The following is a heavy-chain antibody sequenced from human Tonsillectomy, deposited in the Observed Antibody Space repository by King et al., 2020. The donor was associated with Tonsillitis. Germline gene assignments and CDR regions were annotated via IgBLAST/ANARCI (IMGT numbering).Heavy chain of an antibody. V-gene: IGHV3-23*04. D-gene: IGHD3-22*01. CDR1: GFTFSNYA. CDR3: ARNPWDYYDSSGHEHDDH. Sequence: VQLVESGGGLVQPGGSLRLSCAASGFTFSNYAMTWVRQAPGKGLEWVSAISGDGGSTFYADSVKGRFTISRDNPKNTLYPQMNSLRAEETAVYYCARNPWDYYDSSGHEHDDHWGQGTLVTVSS. J-gene: IGHJ4*02. CDR2: ISGDGGST.